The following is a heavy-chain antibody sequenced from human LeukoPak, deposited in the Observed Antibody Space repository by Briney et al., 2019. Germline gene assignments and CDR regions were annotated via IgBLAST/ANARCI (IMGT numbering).Heavy chain of an antibody. J-gene: IGHJ4*02. CDR2: INHSGST. Sequence: SETLSLTCTVSGGSISSSSYYWGWTRQPPGKGLEWIGEINHSGSTNYNPSLKSRVTISVDTSKNQFSLKLSSVTAADTAVYYCARVGYGGNSTDYWGQGTLVTVSS. CDR3: ARVGYGGNSTDY. D-gene: IGHD4-23*01. V-gene: IGHV4-39*07. CDR1: GGSISSSSYY.